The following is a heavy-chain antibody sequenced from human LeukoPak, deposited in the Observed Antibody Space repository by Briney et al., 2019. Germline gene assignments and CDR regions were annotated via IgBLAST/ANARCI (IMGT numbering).Heavy chain of an antibody. CDR3: ARDHYGPFDY. Sequence: GSLRLSCAASGFTFSSYSMNWVRQAPGKGLEWVSYISSSSSTIYYADSVKGRFTISRDNAKNSLYLQMNSLRAEDTAVYYCARDHYGPFDYWGQGTLVTVSS. D-gene: IGHD4-17*01. J-gene: IGHJ4*02. V-gene: IGHV3-48*04. CDR1: GFTFSSYS. CDR2: ISSSSSTI.